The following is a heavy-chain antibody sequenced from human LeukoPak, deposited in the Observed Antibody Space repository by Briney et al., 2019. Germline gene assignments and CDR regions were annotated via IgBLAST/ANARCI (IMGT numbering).Heavy chain of an antibody. CDR3: ARHLSSTSYPFYYYLDV. V-gene: IGHV4-4*09. CDR1: GASISGYY. D-gene: IGHD2-2*02. CDR2: IHTSGST. Sequence: SQTLSLTCTVSGASISGYYWGWLRQPPGRELEWIGYIHTSGSTRFNPSLQSRVTLSFDTSKDQFSLKLTSLTAADTAVYYCARHLSSTSYPFYYYLDVWGKGTTVTVSS. J-gene: IGHJ6*03.